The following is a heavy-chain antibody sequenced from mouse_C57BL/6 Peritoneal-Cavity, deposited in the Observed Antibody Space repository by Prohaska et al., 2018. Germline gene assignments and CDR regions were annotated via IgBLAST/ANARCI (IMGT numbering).Heavy chain of an antibody. V-gene: IGHV5-17*01. CDR3: ARVHGSAWFAY. D-gene: IGHD2-2*01. CDR2: ISSGSSTI. J-gene: IGHJ3*01. CDR1: GFTFSDYG. Sequence: EVQLVESGGGLVKPGGSLKLSCAASGFTFSDYGMHWVRQAPEKGWELVADISSGSSTIYYADTVKGRFTISRDNAKNTLFLQMTSLRSEETAMYYCARVHGSAWFAYWGQGTLVTVSA.